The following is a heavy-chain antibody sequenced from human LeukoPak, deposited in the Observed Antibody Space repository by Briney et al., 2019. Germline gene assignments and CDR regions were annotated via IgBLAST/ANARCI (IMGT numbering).Heavy chain of an antibody. J-gene: IGHJ4*02. CDR2: ISYDGGPI. V-gene: IGHV3-30*04. CDR1: GFSFSSHA. Sequence: GGSLRLSCAASGFSFSSHAMHWVRQAPGKGLEWVATISYDGGPIYYRDSVTGRFTISRDDSKNMVFLQMNSLRAEDTAIYYCAKDLSGTWIFDYCGQGTLVTVSS. CDR3: AKDLSGTWIFDY. D-gene: IGHD1-26*01.